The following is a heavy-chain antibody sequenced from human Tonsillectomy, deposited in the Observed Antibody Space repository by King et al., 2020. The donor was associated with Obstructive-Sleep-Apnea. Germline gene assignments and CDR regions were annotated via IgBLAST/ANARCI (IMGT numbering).Heavy chain of an antibody. V-gene: IGHV3-30*04. CDR2: ISYDGSNK. CDR3: ARDPLILLSVTTPVLPDY. Sequence: HVQLVESGGGVVQPGRSLRLSCAASGFTFSSYAMHWVRQAPGKGLEWVAVISYDGSNKYYADSVKGRFTISRDNSKNTLYLQMNSLRAEDTAVYYCARDPLILLSVTTPVLPDYWGQGTLVTVSS. CDR1: GFTFSSYA. D-gene: IGHD4-17*01. J-gene: IGHJ4*02.